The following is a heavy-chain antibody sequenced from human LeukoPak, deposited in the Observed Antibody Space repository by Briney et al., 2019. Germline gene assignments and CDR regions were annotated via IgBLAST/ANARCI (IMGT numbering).Heavy chain of an antibody. V-gene: IGHV4-61*02. CDR1: GDSISSGSYY. Sequence: SETLSLTCTVSGDSISSGSYYWGWIRQPAGKGLEWIGRIYTSGSTKYNPSLTSRVTISVDVSKNQFSLKLSSVTAADTAVYYCARGVVVAATTGTFFDYWGQGTLVTVSS. CDR3: ARGVVVAATTGTFFDY. J-gene: IGHJ4*02. D-gene: IGHD2-15*01. CDR2: IYTSGST.